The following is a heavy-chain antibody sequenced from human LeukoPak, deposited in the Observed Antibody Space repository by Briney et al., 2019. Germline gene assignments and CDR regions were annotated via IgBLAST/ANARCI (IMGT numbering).Heavy chain of an antibody. Sequence: GGSLRLSCAASGFTVSSHDMSWVRQAPGKGLEWVSVIYMGGNRFYADSVKRRFTIFRHTSKNTLYLQMNSLRAEDTAVYYCARVGDEVAYTRGYLDYWGQGTLVTVSS. J-gene: IGHJ4*02. CDR2: IYMGGNR. CDR1: GFTVSSHD. D-gene: IGHD3-16*01. CDR3: ARVGDEVAYTRGYLDY. V-gene: IGHV3-53*04.